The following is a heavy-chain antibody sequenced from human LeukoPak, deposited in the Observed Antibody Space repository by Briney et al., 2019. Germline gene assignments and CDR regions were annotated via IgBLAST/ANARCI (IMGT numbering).Heavy chain of an antibody. CDR3: ARSLRLIASLDY. V-gene: IGHV3-48*03. Sequence: GGSLRLSCAASGFTFSSYEMNWVRQAPGKGLEWVSYISSSGSTIYYADSVKGRFTISRDNAKNSLYLQMNSLRAEDTAVYYCARSLRLIASLDYWGQGTLVTVSS. J-gene: IGHJ4*02. CDR1: GFTFSSYE. D-gene: IGHD3-16*01. CDR2: ISSSGSTI.